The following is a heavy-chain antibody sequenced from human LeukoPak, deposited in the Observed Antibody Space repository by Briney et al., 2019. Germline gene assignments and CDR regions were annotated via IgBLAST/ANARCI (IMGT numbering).Heavy chain of an antibody. J-gene: IGHJ4*02. D-gene: IGHD5-24*01. V-gene: IGHV3-23*01. CDR3: ARGDAYNWNNNAPYYFDY. CDR1: GFTFSSYS. CDR2: IGGSGSST. Sequence: GGSLRLSCAASGFTFSSYSMNWVRQAPGKGLEWVSTIGGSGSSTYYADSVKGRFTISRDNSKNTLYLQMNSLRSEDTAVYYCARGDAYNWNNNAPYYFDYWGQGTLVTVSS.